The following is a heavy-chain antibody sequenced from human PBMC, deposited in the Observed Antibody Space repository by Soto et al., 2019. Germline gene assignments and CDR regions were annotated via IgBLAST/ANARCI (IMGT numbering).Heavy chain of an antibody. CDR3: ARDRVVVGATTLDY. CDR1: GFTFSSYS. Sequence: GGSLRLSCAASGFTFSSYSMNWVRQAPGKGLEWVSSISSSSSYIYYADSVKGRFTISRDNAKNSLYLQMNSLRAEDTAVYYCARDRVVVGATTLDYWGQGTLVTVSS. D-gene: IGHD1-26*01. J-gene: IGHJ4*02. V-gene: IGHV3-21*01. CDR2: ISSSSSYI.